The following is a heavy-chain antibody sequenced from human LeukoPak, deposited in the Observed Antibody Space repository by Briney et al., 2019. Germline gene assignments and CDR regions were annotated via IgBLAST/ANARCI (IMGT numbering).Heavy chain of an antibody. V-gene: IGHV3-30*02. CDR1: GFTFSSYG. Sequence: GGSLRLSCAASGFTFSSYGMHWVRQAPGKGLEWVAFIRYDGSNKYYADSVKGRFTISRDNSKNTLYLQMNSLRAEDTAVYYCAKISAVSATRIAFDIWGQGTMVTVSS. CDR3: AKISAVSATRIAFDI. CDR2: IRYDGSNK. D-gene: IGHD2-15*01. J-gene: IGHJ3*02.